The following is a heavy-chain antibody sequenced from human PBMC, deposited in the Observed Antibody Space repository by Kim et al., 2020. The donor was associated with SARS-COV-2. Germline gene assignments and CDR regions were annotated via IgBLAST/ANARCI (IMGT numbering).Heavy chain of an antibody. CDR3: ARGLGDYSGDDFPICSS. CDR1: GFTFTNYD. V-gene: IGHV1-8*01. CDR2: MNPKSGDT. D-gene: IGHD5-12*01. Sequence: VKVSCKASGFTFTNYDINWVRQATGQGLEWMGWMNPKSGDTRYAQKFQGRVTMTRDTSITTAYMELRSLRSDDTAVYFCARGLGDYSGDDFPICSSWG. J-gene: IGHJ5*01.